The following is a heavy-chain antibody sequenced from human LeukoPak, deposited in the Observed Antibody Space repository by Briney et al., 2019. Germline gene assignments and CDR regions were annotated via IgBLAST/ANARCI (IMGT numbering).Heavy chain of an antibody. V-gene: IGHV4-34*01. Sequence: SETLSLTCVVYGGSFSGYYWNWIRQSPGKGLEWIGEINHRGSTNYNPSLKRRVTVSADTSKNQFSLKLSSVTAADTAVYYCARGFRGPNFDYWSQGTLVTVSS. D-gene: IGHD3-10*01. CDR2: INHRGST. CDR1: GGSFSGYY. J-gene: IGHJ4*02. CDR3: ARGFRGPNFDY.